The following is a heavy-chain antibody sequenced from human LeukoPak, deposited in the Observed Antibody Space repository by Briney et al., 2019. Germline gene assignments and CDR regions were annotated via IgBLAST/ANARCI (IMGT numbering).Heavy chain of an antibody. V-gene: IGHV4-34*01. J-gene: IGHJ5*02. CDR1: GGSFSGYY. D-gene: IGHD3-10*01. CDR3: ARDLGMVVRGDNWFDP. Sequence: PSETLSLTCAVYGGSFSGYYWSWIRQPPGKGLEWIGEINHSGSTNYNPSLKSRVTISVDTSKNQFSLKLSSVTAADTAVYYCARDLGMVVRGDNWFDPWGQGTLVTVSS. CDR2: INHSGST.